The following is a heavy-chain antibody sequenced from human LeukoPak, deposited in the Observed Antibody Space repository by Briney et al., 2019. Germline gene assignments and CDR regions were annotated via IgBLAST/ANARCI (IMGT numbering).Heavy chain of an antibody. CDR2: INSDGSAT. CDR1: GLPFSSYW. Sequence: QPGGSLRLSCAASGLPFSSYWMHWVRQVPGKGLLWVSRINSDGSATIYADSVRGRFTISRDNAKNTLYLQMSGLRVEDTAVYHCASDSPYYGMDVWGQGTTVTVSS. V-gene: IGHV3-74*01. CDR3: ASDSPYYGMDV. J-gene: IGHJ6*02.